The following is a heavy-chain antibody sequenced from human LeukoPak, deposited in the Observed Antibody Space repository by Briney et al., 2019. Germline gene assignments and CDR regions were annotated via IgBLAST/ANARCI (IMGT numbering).Heavy chain of an antibody. CDR3: ARVDGDGYNIPDY. CDR1: GGSISSYY. J-gene: IGHJ4*02. D-gene: IGHD5-24*01. V-gene: IGHV4-34*01. CDR2: ISHSGNT. Sequence: SETLSLTCTVSGGSISSYYWSWIRQPPGKGLEWIGEISHSGNTNYNPSLKSRVTISVDTSKNQFSLKLSSVTAADTAVYYCARVDGDGYNIPDYWGQGTLVTVSS.